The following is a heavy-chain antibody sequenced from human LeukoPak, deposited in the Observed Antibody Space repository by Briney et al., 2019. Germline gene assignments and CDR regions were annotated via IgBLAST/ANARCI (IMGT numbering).Heavy chain of an antibody. CDR3: ARDTPFGSS. CDR1: GFTFSNFW. CDR2: IYSGGST. Sequence: GGSLRLSCAASGFTFSNFWMSWVRQAPGKGLEWVSVIYSGGSTYYADSVKGRFTISRHNSKNTLYLQMNSLRAEGTAVYYCARDTPFGSSWGQGTLVTVSS. D-gene: IGHD3-10*01. J-gene: IGHJ4*02. V-gene: IGHV3-53*04.